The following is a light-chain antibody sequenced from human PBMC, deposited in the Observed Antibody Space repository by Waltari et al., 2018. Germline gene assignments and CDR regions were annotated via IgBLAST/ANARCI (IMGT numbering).Light chain of an antibody. CDR2: DNR. V-gene: IGLV3-21*02. J-gene: IGLJ2*01. CDR1: HIGVAG. CDR3: QVWAGSDYDVA. Sequence: SFLPTQALSASDAPGQTARITCGGTHIGVAGSRWYQQHPAQAPVLVVYDNRDRPSGIPERFSGSSSANTATLTISRVEAGDEADYYCQVWAGSDYDVAFGGGTKL.